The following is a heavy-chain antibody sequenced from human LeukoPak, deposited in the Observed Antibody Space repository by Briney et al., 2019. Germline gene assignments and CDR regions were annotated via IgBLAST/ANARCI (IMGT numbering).Heavy chain of an antibody. Sequence: SETLSLTCTVSGGSISSYYWSWIRQPPGKGLEWIGYIYYSGSTNYNPSLKSRVTISVDTSKNQFSLKLSSVTAADTAVYYCARQYCSGGSCYSFSPPMDVWGQGTTVTVSS. CDR3: ARQYCSGGSCYSFSPPMDV. J-gene: IGHJ6*02. CDR1: GGSISSYY. D-gene: IGHD2-15*01. CDR2: IYYSGST. V-gene: IGHV4-59*01.